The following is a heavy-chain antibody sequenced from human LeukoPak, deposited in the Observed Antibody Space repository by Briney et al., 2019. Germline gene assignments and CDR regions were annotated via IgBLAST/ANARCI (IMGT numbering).Heavy chain of an antibody. CDR3: AKGYYDYVWGSYYFDY. V-gene: IGHV3-23*01. CDR1: GFTFSSYA. D-gene: IGHD3-16*01. Sequence: GGSQRLSCAASGFTFSSYAMSWVRQAPGKGLEWVSAISGSGGSTYYADSVKGRFTISRDNSRDTLYLQMNSLRAEDTAVYYCAKGYYDYVWGSYYFDYWGQGTLVTVS. CDR2: ISGSGGST. J-gene: IGHJ4*02.